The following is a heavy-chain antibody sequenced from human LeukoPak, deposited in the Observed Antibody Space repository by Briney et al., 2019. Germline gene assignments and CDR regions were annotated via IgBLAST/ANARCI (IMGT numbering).Heavy chain of an antibody. D-gene: IGHD6-13*01. J-gene: IGHJ4*02. V-gene: IGHV3-30*18. Sequence: GGSLRLSCAASGFTFTTYGLHWVRQAPGRGLEWVAAIASNGGSEYYADSVKGRFTISRDNSKNTLFLQMNSLRPDDTAVYYCAKRGHYSINWYHYFDYWGQGTLVTVSS. CDR3: AKRGHYSINWYHYFDY. CDR2: IASNGGSE. CDR1: GFTFTTYG.